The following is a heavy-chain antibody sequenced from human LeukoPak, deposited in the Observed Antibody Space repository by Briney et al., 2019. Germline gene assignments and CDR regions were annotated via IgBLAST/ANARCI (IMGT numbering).Heavy chain of an antibody. D-gene: IGHD1-26*01. CDR2: TTHSGSS. Sequence: KTSETQSLTCGVAGGSFRGYYWTWIRQAPGKGLEWIGETTHSGSSNYNPSLKSRVNISVDMAKNQFSLTLSSVTAADTAEYYCARMWPGRIGGSLGSSDYWGQGTLVTVSS. CDR3: ARMWPGRIGGSLGSSDY. V-gene: IGHV4-34*01. CDR1: GGSFRGYY. J-gene: IGHJ4*02.